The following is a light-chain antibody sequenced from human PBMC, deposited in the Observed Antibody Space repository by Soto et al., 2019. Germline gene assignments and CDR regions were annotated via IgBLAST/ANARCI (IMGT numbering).Light chain of an antibody. CDR3: QQYNSYPT. CDR2: KAS. Sequence: DIQMTQSPSTLSASVGDRVTITCRASQSISSWLAWYQQKPGKAPKLLIYKASSLESGVPSRFSGSGSGTVFPLTISSLQPDDFANYYCQQYNSYPTFGGGTKVEIK. CDR1: QSISSW. J-gene: IGKJ4*01. V-gene: IGKV1-5*03.